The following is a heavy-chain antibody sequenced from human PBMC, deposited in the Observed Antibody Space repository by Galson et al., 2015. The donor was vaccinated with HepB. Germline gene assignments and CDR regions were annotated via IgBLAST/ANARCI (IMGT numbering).Heavy chain of an antibody. J-gene: IGHJ4*02. D-gene: IGHD6-19*01. CDR1: GFTFSNAW. CDR2: IKSKTDGGTT. Sequence: SLRLSCAVSGFTFSNAWMSWVRQAPGKGLEWVGRIKSKTDGGTTDYSAPVKGRFTISRDDSKNTLYLQMNSLKTEDTAVYYCTTSSGWDYSFDYWGQGTLVTVSS. V-gene: IGHV3-15*01. CDR3: TTSSGWDYSFDY.